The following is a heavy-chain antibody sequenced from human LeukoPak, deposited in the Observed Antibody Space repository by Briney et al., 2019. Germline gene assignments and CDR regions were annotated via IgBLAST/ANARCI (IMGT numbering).Heavy chain of an antibody. CDR2: IYHSGST. D-gene: IGHD3-3*01. CDR3: ARDEPEQIRFLEWLSPWFDP. CDR1: GYSISSGYY. Sequence: PSETLSLTCTVSGYSISSGYYWGWIRQPPGKGLEWIGSIYHSGSTYYNPSLKSRVTISVDTSKNQFSLKLSSVTAADTAVYYCARDEPEQIRFLEWLSPWFDPWGQGTLVTVSS. J-gene: IGHJ5*02. V-gene: IGHV4-38-2*02.